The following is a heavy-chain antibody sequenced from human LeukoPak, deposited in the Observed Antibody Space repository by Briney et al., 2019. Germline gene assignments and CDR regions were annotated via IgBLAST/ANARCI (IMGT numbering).Heavy chain of an antibody. J-gene: IGHJ4*02. V-gene: IGHV3-23*01. CDR3: AKLRRSGWSRVDFDY. Sequence: PGGSLRLFCAASGFTFSSYAMSWVRHAPGKGLEWVSAISGSGGSTYYADSVKGRFTISRDNSKNTLYLQMNSLRAEDTAVYYCAKLRRSGWSRVDFDYWGQGTLVTVSS. CDR1: GFTFSSYA. D-gene: IGHD6-19*01. CDR2: ISGSGGST.